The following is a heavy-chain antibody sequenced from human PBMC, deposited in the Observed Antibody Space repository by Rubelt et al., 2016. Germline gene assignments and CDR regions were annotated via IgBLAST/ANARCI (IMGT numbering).Heavy chain of an antibody. V-gene: IGHV3-7*01. CDR1: TFTSYG. CDR2: IKKDGSEK. CDR3: ARGATPVVLDI. Sequence: TFTSYGMHWVRQAPGKGLEWVANIKKDGSEKYYVDSVKGRFSISRDNVKNSLYLQMNSLGAEDTAVYYCARGATPVVLDIWGQGTMVTVS. D-gene: IGHD5-12*01. J-gene: IGHJ3*02.